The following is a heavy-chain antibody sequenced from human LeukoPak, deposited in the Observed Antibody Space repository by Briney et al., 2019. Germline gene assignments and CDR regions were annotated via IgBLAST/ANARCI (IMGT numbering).Heavy chain of an antibody. Sequence: KPSETLSLTCTVSSGSISTSNYYWGWIRQPPGKGLEWIGSIYHSGSTYYNPSLKSRVTISVDTSKNQFSLKLSSVTAADTAVYYCARVGREIAAAGTDYWGQGTLVTVSS. CDR1: SGSISTSNYY. J-gene: IGHJ4*02. CDR2: IYHSGST. CDR3: ARVGREIAAAGTDY. D-gene: IGHD6-13*01. V-gene: IGHV4-39*07.